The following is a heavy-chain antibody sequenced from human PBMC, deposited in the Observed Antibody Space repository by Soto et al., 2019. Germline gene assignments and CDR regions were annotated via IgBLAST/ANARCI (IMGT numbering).Heavy chain of an antibody. CDR2: IRGSGGST. CDR3: AKEAPSEATARATQGDYLDY. CDR1: GFTFSSYA. D-gene: IGHD5-18*01. Sequence: PGGSLRLSCAASGFTFSSYAMSGVRQAPGKGLEWVSAIRGSGGSTYYADSVKGRFTISRDNSKNTLYLQMNSLRAEDTAVYYCAKEAPSEATARATQGDYLDYRGQGTLVTGSS. J-gene: IGHJ4*02. V-gene: IGHV3-23*01.